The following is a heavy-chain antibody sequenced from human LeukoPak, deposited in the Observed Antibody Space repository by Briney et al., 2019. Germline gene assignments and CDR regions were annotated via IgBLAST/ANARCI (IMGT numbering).Heavy chain of an antibody. J-gene: IGHJ5*02. CDR1: GGSISTYY. D-gene: IGHD3-10*01. Sequence: SETLSLTCTVSGGSISTYYWSWIRQTPETGLEWIGDVYHSGSTNYNPSLKSRVTISVDTSKNQFSLKLTSMTAADTAVYHCARVTPSFAHNWFDPWGQGTLVSVSS. V-gene: IGHV4-4*08. CDR2: VYHSGST. CDR3: ARVTPSFAHNWFDP.